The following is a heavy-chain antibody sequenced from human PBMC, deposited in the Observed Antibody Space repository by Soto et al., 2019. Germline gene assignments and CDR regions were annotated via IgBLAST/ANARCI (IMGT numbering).Heavy chain of an antibody. Sequence: ASVKVSCKASGYTFTSCVLQWVRQAPGQRLEWMGWINAGNGNTKYSQKFQGRVTSTRDTSASTAYMELSSLRSEDTAVYYCARMVAARYFDYWGQGTLVTVAS. CDR2: INAGNGNT. CDR1: GYTFTSCV. D-gene: IGHD6-6*01. V-gene: IGHV1-3*01. J-gene: IGHJ4*02. CDR3: ARMVAARYFDY.